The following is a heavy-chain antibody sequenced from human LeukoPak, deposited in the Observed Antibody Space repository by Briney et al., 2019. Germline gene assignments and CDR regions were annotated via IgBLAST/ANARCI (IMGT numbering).Heavy chain of an antibody. D-gene: IGHD3-3*01. CDR2: ISSSGSTI. J-gene: IGHJ6*02. CDR1: GFTFSDYY. V-gene: IGHV3-11*01. CDR3: AKPIGANYDFWSGYYYYYGMDV. Sequence: GGSLRLSCAASGFTFSDYYMSWIRQAPGKGLEWVSYISSSGSTIYYADSVKGRFTISRDNAKNSLYLQMNSLRAEDTAVYYRAKPIGANYDFWSGYYYYYGMDVWGQGTTVTVSS.